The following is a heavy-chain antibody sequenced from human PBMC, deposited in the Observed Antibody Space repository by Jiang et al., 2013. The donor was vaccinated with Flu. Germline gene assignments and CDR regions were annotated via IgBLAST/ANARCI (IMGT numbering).Heavy chain of an antibody. D-gene: IGHD2-15*01. V-gene: IGHV4-59*01. J-gene: IGHJ6*02. Sequence: GSISSYYWSWIRQPPGKGLEWIGYIYYSGSTNYNPSLKSRVTISVDTSKNQFSLKLSSVTAADTAVYYCARYCSGGSCSRRDYYYGMDVWGQGTTVTVSS. CDR1: GSISSYY. CDR3: ARYCSGGSCSRRDYYYGMDV. CDR2: IYYSGST.